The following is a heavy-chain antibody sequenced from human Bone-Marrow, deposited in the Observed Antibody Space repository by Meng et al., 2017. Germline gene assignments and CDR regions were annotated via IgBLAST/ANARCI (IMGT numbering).Heavy chain of an antibody. CDR3: TRGTYCSGGSYYHEFDY. CDR2: INPNTGDA. CDR1: GYMFTVYY. D-gene: IGHD2-15*01. J-gene: IGHJ4*02. Sequence: ASVKVSCKASGYMFTVYYMHWVRQAPGQGLEWMGRINPNTGDANYAQKFQGRVTMSRDTSITTIYMELSRLRSDDTAVYYCTRGTYCSGGSYYHEFDYWGQGTLVTVSS. V-gene: IGHV1-2*06.